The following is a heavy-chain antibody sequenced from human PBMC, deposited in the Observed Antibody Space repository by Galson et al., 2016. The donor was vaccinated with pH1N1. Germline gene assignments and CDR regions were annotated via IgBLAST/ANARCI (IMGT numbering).Heavy chain of an antibody. V-gene: IGHV1-69*06. CDR2: IIPMYGRT. CDR3: ARTENVYDILTGSGSYYGMDV. CDR1: GGTFSNYA. Sequence: SVKVSCKASGGTFSNYAISWVRQAPGQGLEWMGGIIPMYGRTDYAQKFQGTVTITADKSTSTAYMELSRVRLEDTAVYYCARTENVYDILTGSGSYYGMDVWGQGAAVTVS. D-gene: IGHD3-9*01. J-gene: IGHJ6*02.